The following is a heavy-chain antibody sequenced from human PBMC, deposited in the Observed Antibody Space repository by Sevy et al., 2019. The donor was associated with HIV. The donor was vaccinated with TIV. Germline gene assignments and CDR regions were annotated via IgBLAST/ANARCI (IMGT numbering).Heavy chain of an antibody. J-gene: IGHJ6*02. CDR1: GFTFSSYN. D-gene: IGHD2-15*01. CDR3: ARDGGYSDYGMDP. Sequence: GGSLRLSCVASGFTFSSYNFNWVHQAPGKGLELISFINSGSTIISHADSVKGRFTISRDSAKKSVYLQMNSLGVEDTAVYYCARDGGYSDYGMDPWGQGTTVTVSS. V-gene: IGHV3-48*01. CDR2: INSGSTII.